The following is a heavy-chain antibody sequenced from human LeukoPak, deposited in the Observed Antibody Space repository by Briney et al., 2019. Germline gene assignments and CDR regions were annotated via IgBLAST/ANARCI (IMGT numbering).Heavy chain of an antibody. Sequence: GGSPRLSCAASGFTFSSYAMSWVRQAPGKGLEWVSAISGSGGSTYYADSVKGRFTISRDNSKNTLYLQMNSLRAEDTAVYYCAKEVRSSWYAAYNWFDPWGQGTLVTVSS. V-gene: IGHV3-23*01. CDR1: GFTFSSYA. CDR3: AKEVRSSWYAAYNWFDP. D-gene: IGHD6-13*01. J-gene: IGHJ5*02. CDR2: ISGSGGST.